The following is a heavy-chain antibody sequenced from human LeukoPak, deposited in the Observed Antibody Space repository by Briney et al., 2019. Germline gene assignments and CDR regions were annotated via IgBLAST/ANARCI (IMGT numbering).Heavy chain of an antibody. J-gene: IGHJ6*03. CDR2: IIPIFGTA. D-gene: IGHD3-3*01. CDR1: GGTFSSYA. CDR3: TRDPVLRLLESDPYYYYYIDV. V-gene: IGHV1-69*05. Sequence: SVKVSCKASGGTFSSYAISWVRQAPGQGLGWRGGIIPIFGTANYAQKFQGRVTITTDESTSTAYMELSSLRSEDTAVYYCTRDPVLRLLESDPYYYYYIDVWGKGTTVTVSS.